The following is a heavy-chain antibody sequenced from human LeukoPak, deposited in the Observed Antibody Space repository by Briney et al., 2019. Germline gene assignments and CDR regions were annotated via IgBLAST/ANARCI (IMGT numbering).Heavy chain of an antibody. CDR1: GGSSSSYY. CDR3: ARLSPRYFDY. Sequence: LSLTCTVSGGSSSSYYWRWSRQPPGKGVEGIGYIYYSGSPNYTPSLPSRVPISVHTSKNQFSLKLSSVTAADTAVYYCARLSPRYFDYWGQGTLVTVSS. J-gene: IGHJ4*02. CDR2: IYYSGSP. V-gene: IGHV4-59*08.